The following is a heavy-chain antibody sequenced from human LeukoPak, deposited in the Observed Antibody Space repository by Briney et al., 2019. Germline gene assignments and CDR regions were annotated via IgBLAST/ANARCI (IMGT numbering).Heavy chain of an antibody. CDR3: AKGSIRFIDY. CDR2: ISYDGSNK. Sequence: GGSLRLSCAASGFTFSSYGMHWVRQAPGKGLEWVAVISYDGSNKYYADSVKGRFTISRDNSKNTLYLQMNSLRAEDTAVFYCAKGSIRFIDYWGQGTLVTVSS. CDR1: GFTFSSYG. V-gene: IGHV3-30*18. D-gene: IGHD3-3*02. J-gene: IGHJ4*02.